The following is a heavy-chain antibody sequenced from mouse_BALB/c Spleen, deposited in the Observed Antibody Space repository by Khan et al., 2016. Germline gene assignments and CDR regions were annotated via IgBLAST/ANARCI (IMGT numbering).Heavy chain of an antibody. D-gene: IGHD4-1*01. J-gene: IGHJ4*01. CDR3: AKAGTRGLDY. Sequence: QVQLKQSGAEFVMPGASVKLSCKASGYTFTIYWMHWVKQRPGQGLEWIGEIDPSESYTNYNQKFKGKATLTVDKSSGTAYMQLSSLTSEDSAVDYCAKAGTRGLDYWGQGTSVTVSS. CDR1: GYTFTIYW. V-gene: IGHV1-69*01. CDR2: IDPSESYT.